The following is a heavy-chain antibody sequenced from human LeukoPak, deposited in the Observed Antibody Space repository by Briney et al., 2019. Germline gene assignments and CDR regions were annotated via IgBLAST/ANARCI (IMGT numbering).Heavy chain of an antibody. CDR3: ARAGRGELLLFDY. D-gene: IGHD1-26*01. CDR2: ISGSGGST. V-gene: IGHV3-23*01. J-gene: IGHJ4*02. Sequence: GGSLRLSCAASGFTFDDYGMSWVRQAPGKGLEWVSAISGSGGSTYYADSVKGRFTISRDNSKNTLYLQMNSLRAEDTAVYYCARAGRGELLLFDYWGQGTLVTVSS. CDR1: GFTFDDYG.